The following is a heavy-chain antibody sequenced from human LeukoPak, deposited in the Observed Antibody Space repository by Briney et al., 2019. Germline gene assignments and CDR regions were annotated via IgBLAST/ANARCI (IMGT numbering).Heavy chain of an antibody. CDR1: GFTFSSYA. CDR3: ARGSGASIAARDDWFDP. CDR2: ISYDGSNK. Sequence: GRSLRLSCAASGFTFSSYAMHWVRQAPGKGLEWVAVISYDGSNKYYADSVKGRFTISRDNSENTLYLQMNSLRAEDTAEYYCARGSGASIAARDDWFDPWGQGTLVTVSS. D-gene: IGHD6-6*01. V-gene: IGHV3-30*01. J-gene: IGHJ5*02.